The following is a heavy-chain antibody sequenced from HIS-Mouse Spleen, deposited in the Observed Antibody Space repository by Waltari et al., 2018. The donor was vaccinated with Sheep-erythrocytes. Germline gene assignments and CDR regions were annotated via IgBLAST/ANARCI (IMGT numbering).Heavy chain of an antibody. J-gene: IGHJ4*02. CDR1: GFTFSSYA. Sequence: QVQLVESGGGVVQPGRSLRLSCAASGFTFSSYAMHWVRQAPGKGLEWVAVISYDGSNKYYADSGKGRFTISRENSKNTLYLQMNSLRAEDTAVYYCARAHLAVTCSGGSCYEGYWGQGTLVTVSS. CDR3: ARAHLAVTCSGGSCYEGY. V-gene: IGHV3-30-3*01. D-gene: IGHD2-15*01. CDR2: ISYDGSNK.